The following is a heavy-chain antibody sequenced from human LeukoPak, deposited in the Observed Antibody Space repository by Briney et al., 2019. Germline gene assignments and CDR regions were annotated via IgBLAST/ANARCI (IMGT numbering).Heavy chain of an antibody. D-gene: IGHD5-12*01. CDR3: ASMVANAFNI. Sequence: PSETLSLTWTVSGGSITSYYCSWIRQPPGKGLEWIAYIYYSGTAHYNPSLMSRVTISLDTSKNQSSLKLSSVTAADTAIYYCASMVANAFNIWGQGTMVTVSP. CDR2: IYYSGTA. CDR1: GGSITSYY. V-gene: IGHV4-59*12. J-gene: IGHJ3*02.